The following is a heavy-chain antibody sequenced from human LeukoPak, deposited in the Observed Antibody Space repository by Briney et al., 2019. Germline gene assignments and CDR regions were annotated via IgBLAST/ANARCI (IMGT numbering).Heavy chain of an antibody. CDR3: AKGRTAFRAYYYDSSDY. V-gene: IGHV3-23*01. J-gene: IGHJ4*02. D-gene: IGHD3-22*01. CDR1: GFTFSSYA. CDR2: ISGSGGST. Sequence: GGSLRLSCAASGFTFSSYAMSWVRQAPGKGLEWVSAISGSGGSTYYADSVKGRFTISRDNSKNTLYLQMNSLRAEDTAVCYCAKGRTAFRAYYYDSSDYWGQGTLVTVSS.